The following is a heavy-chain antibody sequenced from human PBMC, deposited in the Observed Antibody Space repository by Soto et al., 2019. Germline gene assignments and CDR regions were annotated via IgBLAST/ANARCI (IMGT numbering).Heavy chain of an antibody. V-gene: IGHV4-31*03. D-gene: IGHD3-3*01. J-gene: IGHJ4*02. CDR3: ARVNDFWSGALDY. CDR1: GGSISSGGYY. CDR2: IYYSGST. Sequence: SETLSLTCTVSGGSISSGGYYWSWIRQHPGKGLEWIGYIYYSGSTYYNPSLKSRVTISVDTSKNQFSLKLSSVTAADAAVYYCARVNDFWSGALDYWGQGILVTVSS.